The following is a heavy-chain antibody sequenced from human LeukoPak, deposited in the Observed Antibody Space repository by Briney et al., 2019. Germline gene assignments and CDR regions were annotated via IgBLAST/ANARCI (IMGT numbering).Heavy chain of an antibody. Sequence: PGGSLRLSCAASGFTFSSSAMSWVRQAPGKGLEWVSAISNNGGYTYYADSVQGRFTISRDNSKSTVSLQMNSLRVEDMAVYYCAKGGHYSFFDYWGQGTLVTVSS. CDR2: ISNNGGYT. J-gene: IGHJ4*02. CDR1: GFTFSSSA. V-gene: IGHV3-23*01. D-gene: IGHD2-15*01. CDR3: AKGGHYSFFDY.